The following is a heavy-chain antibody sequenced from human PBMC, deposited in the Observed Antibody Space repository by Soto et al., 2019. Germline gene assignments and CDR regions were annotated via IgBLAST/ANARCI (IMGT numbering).Heavy chain of an antibody. CDR2: TYYRSKWYN. J-gene: IGHJ4*02. CDR1: PGIVSSNSAP. D-gene: IGHD3-3*01. V-gene: IGHV6-1*01. Sequence: SHTLTPTCAISPGIVSSNSAPCHSIRQSPSRGLEWLRRTYYRSKWYNDYAVSVKSRITIHPDTSKNQFSLQLNSVTPEDTAVYYCARAQREYDFWSGYYNDFDYWGQGTLVTVSS. CDR3: ARAQREYDFWSGYYNDFDY.